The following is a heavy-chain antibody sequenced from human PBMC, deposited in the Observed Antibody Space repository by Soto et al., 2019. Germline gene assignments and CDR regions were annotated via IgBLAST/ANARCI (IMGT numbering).Heavy chain of an antibody. J-gene: IGHJ3*01. Sequence: EVQLVESGGGLVQPGGSLRLSCAVSGFTFSSSEMYWVRQAPGKGLEWMSYIHPSGQPIFYADSVKGRFTISRDNANNSPFRKMNSLRAEDTAVYYCARRASRWGQGTMVTVSS. D-gene: IGHD1-26*01. CDR2: IHPSGQPI. CDR1: GFTFSSSE. CDR3: ARRASR. V-gene: IGHV3-48*03.